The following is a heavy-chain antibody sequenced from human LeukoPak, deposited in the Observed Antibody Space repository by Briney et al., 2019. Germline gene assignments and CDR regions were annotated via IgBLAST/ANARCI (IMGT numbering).Heavy chain of an antibody. Sequence: ASVKVSCKASGYVFITYGINWVRQAPGQGLEWMGWISAYNGNTNYAQKLQGRVTMTTDTSTSTAYMELRSLRSDDTAVYYCARDRPLPLLWFGELLYYNWFDPWGQGTLVTVSS. V-gene: IGHV1-18*01. CDR2: ISAYNGNT. J-gene: IGHJ5*02. CDR3: ARDRPLPLLWFGELLYYNWFDP. D-gene: IGHD3-10*01. CDR1: GYVFITYG.